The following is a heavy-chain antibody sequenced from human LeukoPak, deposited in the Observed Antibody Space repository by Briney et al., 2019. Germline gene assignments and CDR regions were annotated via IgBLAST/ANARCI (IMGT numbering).Heavy chain of an antibody. CDR3: ARQRTGYTGGYYYYYYMDV. CDR2: IYPGDSDT. D-gene: IGHD6-19*01. V-gene: IGHV5-51*01. CDR1: GYSFTSYW. J-gene: IGHJ6*03. Sequence: PGESLKISCKGSGYSFTSYWIGWVRQMPGKGLEWMGIIYPGDSDTRYSPSFQGQVTISADKSINTAYLQWSSLEASDTAMYYCARQRTGYTGGYYYYYYMDVWGKGTTVTISS.